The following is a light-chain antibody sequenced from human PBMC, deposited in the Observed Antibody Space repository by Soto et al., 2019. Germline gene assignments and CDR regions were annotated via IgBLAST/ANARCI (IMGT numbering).Light chain of an antibody. CDR3: QQYFDPPWT. CDR2: WAS. CDR1: HSRLYKSYNKNH. J-gene: IGKJ1*01. Sequence: DIVMTQSPDSLAVSLGERATINFKSSHSRLYKSYNKNHLAWYQQKKGTSPRXXVYWASTRESGVPARFSGTGYGTDFNLIIGSLQAEDVAVYFCQQYFDPPWTFGQGTKVDIK. V-gene: IGKV4-1*01.